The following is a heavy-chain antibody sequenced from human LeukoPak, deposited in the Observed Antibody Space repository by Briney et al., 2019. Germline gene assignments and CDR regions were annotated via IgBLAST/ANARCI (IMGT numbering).Heavy chain of an antibody. Sequence: SETLSLTCTVSGGSISSSSYYWGWIRQPPGKGLEWIGSIYHSGSTNYNPSLKSRVPISVDKSKNQFSLKLSSVTAADTAVYYCARDCSGGSCYSFDYWGQGTLVTVSS. J-gene: IGHJ4*02. CDR2: IYHSGST. CDR3: ARDCSGGSCYSFDY. D-gene: IGHD2-15*01. V-gene: IGHV4-39*07. CDR1: GGSISSSSYY.